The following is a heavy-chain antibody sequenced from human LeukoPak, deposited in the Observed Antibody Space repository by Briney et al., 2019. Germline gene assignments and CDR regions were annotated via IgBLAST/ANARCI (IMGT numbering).Heavy chain of an antibody. D-gene: IGHD3-3*01. CDR3: ARDSLPNDFWSGYYGYYYGMDV. J-gene: IGHJ6*02. CDR1: GGSISSYY. Sequence: SETLSLTCTVSGGSISSYYWSWIRQPPGKGLEWIGYIYYSGSTNYNPSLKSRVTISVDTSKNQFSLKLSSVTAADTAVYYCARDSLPNDFWSGYYGYYYGMDVWGQGTTVTVSS. CDR2: IYYSGST. V-gene: IGHV4-59*01.